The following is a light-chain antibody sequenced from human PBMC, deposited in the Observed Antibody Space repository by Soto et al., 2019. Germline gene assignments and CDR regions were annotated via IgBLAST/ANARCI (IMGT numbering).Light chain of an antibody. V-gene: IGLV2-14*01. CDR1: RSDVGGYHY. J-gene: IGLJ2*01. CDR3: SLYTSSSTYVV. CDR2: DVS. Sequence: QSALTQPASVSGSPGQSITISCTGTRSDVGGYHYVSWYQQHPGKAPKLMIYDVSNRPSGVSNRFSGSKSGNTASLTISGLQAEDEADYYCSLYTSSSTYVVFGGGTKLTVL.